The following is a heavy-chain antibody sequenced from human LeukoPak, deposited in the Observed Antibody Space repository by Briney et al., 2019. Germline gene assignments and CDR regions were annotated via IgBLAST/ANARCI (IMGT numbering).Heavy chain of an antibody. V-gene: IGHV4-59*01. CDR3: ARGGFWYDSSGYDY. CDR1: GGSISSYY. Sequence: SETLSLTCTVSGGSISSYYWSWIRQPPGKGLEWIGYIYYGGSTNYNPSLKSRVTISVDTSKNQFSLKLSSVTAADTAVYYCARGGFWYDSSGYDYWGQGTLVTVSS. CDR2: IYYGGST. J-gene: IGHJ4*02. D-gene: IGHD3-22*01.